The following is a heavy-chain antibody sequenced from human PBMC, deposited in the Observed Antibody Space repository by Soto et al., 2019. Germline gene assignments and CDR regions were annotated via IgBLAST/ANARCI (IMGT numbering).Heavy chain of an antibody. CDR2: ISYSGRT. V-gene: IGHV4-31*03. CDR1: GGSITSGGYY. Sequence: QVQLQESGPGLVKPSQTLSLTCTVSGGSITSGGYYWSWIRQHPGKGLEWIGYISYSGRTYYNPSLKSRVTISVDTSKNQFSLKLSSVTAADTAVYYCARSVRLGDLSLRYWGQGTLVTVSS. D-gene: IGHD3-16*02. CDR3: ARSVRLGDLSLRY. J-gene: IGHJ4*02.